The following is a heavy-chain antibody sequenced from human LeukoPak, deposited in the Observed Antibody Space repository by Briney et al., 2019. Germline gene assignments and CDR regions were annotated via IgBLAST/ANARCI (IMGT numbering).Heavy chain of an antibody. CDR2: IYYSGST. V-gene: IGHV4-30-4*01. Sequence: TSETLSLTCTVSGGSISSGDYYWSWIRQPPGKGLEWIGYIYYSGSTYYNPSLKSRVTISVDTSKNQFSLKPSSVTAADTAVYYCARDRAYCGGDCLTVYYYYGMDVWGQGTTVTVSS. CDR3: ARDRAYCGGDCLTVYYYYGMDV. CDR1: GGSISSGDYY. D-gene: IGHD2-21*02. J-gene: IGHJ6*02.